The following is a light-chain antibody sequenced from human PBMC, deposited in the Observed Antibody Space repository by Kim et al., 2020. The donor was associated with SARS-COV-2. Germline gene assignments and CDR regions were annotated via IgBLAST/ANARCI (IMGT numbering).Light chain of an antibody. J-gene: IGLJ2*01. CDR1: SSNIGSNT. V-gene: IGLV1-44*01. Sequence: GQRVSISCSGSSSNIGSNTVNWYQQLPGTAPKLLIYSNNERPSGVPDRFSGSKSGTSAFLAISGLQSEDEADYYCVAWDNRLNGPIFGGGTQLTVL. CDR2: SNN. CDR3: VAWDNRLNGPI.